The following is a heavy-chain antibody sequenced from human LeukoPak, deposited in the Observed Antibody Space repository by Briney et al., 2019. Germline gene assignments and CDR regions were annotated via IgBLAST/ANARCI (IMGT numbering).Heavy chain of an antibody. CDR2: IYTSGST. CDR1: GGSISSGSYY. V-gene: IGHV4-61*02. D-gene: IGHD3-10*01. CDR3: ARVAGDYYGSGSYLYVPRNAQYYYYYYMDV. J-gene: IGHJ6*03. Sequence: SETLSLTCTVSGGSISSGSYYWSWIRQPAGKGLEWIGRIYTSGSTNYNPSLKSRVTISVDTSKNQFSLKLSSVTAADTAVYYCARVAGDYYGSGSYLYVPRNAQYYYYYYMDVWGKGTTVTISS.